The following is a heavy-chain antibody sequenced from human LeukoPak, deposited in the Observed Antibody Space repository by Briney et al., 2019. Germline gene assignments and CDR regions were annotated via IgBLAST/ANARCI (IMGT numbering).Heavy chain of an antibody. V-gene: IGHV4-61*01. CDR3: AWDSHFAMVRGVMTYYFDY. J-gene: IGHJ4*02. CDR1: LGSPSRGIDY. CDR2: IYYSGST. D-gene: IGHD3-10*01. Sequence: SETLSLTCTVSLGSPSRGIDYCSWIRHPPGKRLEWIGDIYYSGSTNYNPSLKSRVTTSVDTPKNQFSLKLSAVTAPDTPVYYCAWDSHFAMVRGVMTYYFDYWGQGTLVTVSS.